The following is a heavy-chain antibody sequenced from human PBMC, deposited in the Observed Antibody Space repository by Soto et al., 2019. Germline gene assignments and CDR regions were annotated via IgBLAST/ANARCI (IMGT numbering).Heavy chain of an antibody. CDR3: AKDIRSSTDYYGMDV. Sequence: PGGSLRLSCAASGFTFNEYSMHWVRQAPGKGLEWVSGISWNSGSILYTDSVKGRFTISRDDPKNSLYLQMNSLRPEDTALYYCAKDIRSSTDYYGMDVWGQGTTVTVSS. V-gene: IGHV3-9*01. D-gene: IGHD3-10*01. J-gene: IGHJ6*02. CDR2: ISWNSGSI. CDR1: GFTFNEYS.